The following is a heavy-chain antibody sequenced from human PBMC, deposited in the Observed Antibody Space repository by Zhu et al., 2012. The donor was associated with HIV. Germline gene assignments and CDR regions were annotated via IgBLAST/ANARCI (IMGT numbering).Heavy chain of an antibody. V-gene: IGHV4-30-4*08. D-gene: IGHD3-10*01. CDR1: GGSISSADYY. Sequence: QVQLQESGPGLVKPSQTLSLTCTVSGGSISSADYYWSWIRQPPGKGLEWIGYIYYSGTTYYNPSLKSRITISVDTSKNQFSLNLSSVTAADTAVYYCARDGDGRSGSYYYYYMDVWGKGPRSPSP. CDR2: IYYSGTT. J-gene: IGHJ6*03. CDR3: ARDGDGRSGSYYYYYMDV.